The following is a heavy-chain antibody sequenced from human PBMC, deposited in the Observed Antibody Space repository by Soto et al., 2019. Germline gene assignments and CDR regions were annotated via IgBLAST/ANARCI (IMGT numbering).Heavy chain of an antibody. V-gene: IGHV4-30-4*01. D-gene: IGHD5-18*01. CDR3: ARSSYGYTFYDY. CDR1: GGSISSGDYY. CDR2: IYYRGRT. Sequence: QVQLQESGPGLVKPSQTLSLTCTVSGGSISSGDYYWSWIRQPPGKGLARIGYIYYRGRTYYNPCLISRVTISVDKSKTQFSLKLSAVTAADTAVYYCARSSYGYTFYDYWGKGTLVTVSS. J-gene: IGHJ4*02.